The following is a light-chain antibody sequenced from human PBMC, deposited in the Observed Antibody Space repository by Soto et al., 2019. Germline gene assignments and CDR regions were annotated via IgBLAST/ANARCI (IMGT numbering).Light chain of an antibody. CDR3: SSYTSSSLYV. Sequence: QSVLTQPASVSGSPGQSISISCTGTGSDVGGYKYVSWYQQHPGKAPKLMIYEVSNRPSGVSNRFSGSKSGNTASLTISGLQAEDEADYYCSSYTSSSLYVFGTGTKVTVL. J-gene: IGLJ1*01. CDR2: EVS. CDR1: GSDVGGYKY. V-gene: IGLV2-14*01.